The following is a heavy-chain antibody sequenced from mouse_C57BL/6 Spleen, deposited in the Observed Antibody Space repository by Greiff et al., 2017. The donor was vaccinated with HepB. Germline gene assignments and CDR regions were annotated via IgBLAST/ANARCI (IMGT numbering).Heavy chain of an antibody. D-gene: IGHD1-1*01. CDR3: TTPTGGVYWYFDV. V-gene: IGHV14-4*01. J-gene: IGHJ1*03. Sequence: LVESGAELVRPGASVKLSCTASGFNIKDDYMHWVKQRPEQGLEWIGWIDPENGDTEYASKFQGKATITADTSSNTAYLQLSSLTSEDTAVYYCTTPTGGVYWYFDVWGTGTTVTVSS. CDR2: IDPENGDT. CDR1: GFNIKDDY.